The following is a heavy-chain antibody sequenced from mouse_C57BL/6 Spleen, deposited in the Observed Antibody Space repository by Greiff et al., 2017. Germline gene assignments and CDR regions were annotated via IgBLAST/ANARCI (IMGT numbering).Heavy chain of an antibody. D-gene: IGHD2-4*01. Sequence: QVQLKESGAELASPGASVTLSCKASGYTFTDHIMNWVKKRPGQGLEWIGRIYPVSGETNYNQKFMGKATFSVDRSSSTVYMVLNSLTSEDPAVYYCGRSYYDYDGAMDYWGQGTSVTVSS. V-gene: IGHV1-11*01. CDR2: IYPVSGET. CDR1: GYTFTDHI. J-gene: IGHJ4*01. CDR3: GRSYYDYDGAMDY.